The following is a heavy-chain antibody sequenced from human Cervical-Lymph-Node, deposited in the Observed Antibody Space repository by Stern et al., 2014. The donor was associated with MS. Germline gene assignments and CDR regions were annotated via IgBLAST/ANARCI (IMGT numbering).Heavy chain of an antibody. D-gene: IGHD2-8*02. J-gene: IGHJ4*02. CDR3: TTTGGNWQDFDH. CDR1: GFTFSNAW. Sequence: EVQLVESGGGLVKPGGSLRLSCAASGFTFSNAWMTWVRQTPGKGPEWVGRIKKRTDGGTTDYAAPVKGRFSISRDDSKNTLYLQMNSLKSEDTGVYFCTTTGGNWQDFDHWGQGALVTVSS. CDR2: IKKRTDGGTT. V-gene: IGHV3-15*01.